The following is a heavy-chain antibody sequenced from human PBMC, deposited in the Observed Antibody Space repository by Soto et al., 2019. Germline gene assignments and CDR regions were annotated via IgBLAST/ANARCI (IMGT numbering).Heavy chain of an antibody. J-gene: IGHJ4*02. V-gene: IGHV3-30*03. Sequence: QVQLVESGGGVVQPGRSLRLSCAASGFTLSSKGMHWVRQAPGKGLEWVAVISRDGSTKYYEDSVKGRFTISRDNSKNTLYLEMNSLRADDTAVYYCTGEVASGYWGQGTLVTVSS. D-gene: IGHD2-8*02. CDR3: TGEVASGY. CDR2: ISRDGSTK. CDR1: GFTLSSKG.